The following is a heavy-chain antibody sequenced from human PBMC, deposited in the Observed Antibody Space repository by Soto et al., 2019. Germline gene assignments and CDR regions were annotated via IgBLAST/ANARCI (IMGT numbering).Heavy chain of an antibody. CDR3: ARSYGSYRLFDY. J-gene: IGHJ4*02. V-gene: IGHV1-2*02. Sequence: QVQLVQSGAEVKKPGASVKVSCKASGYTFTGYYMHWVRQAPGQGLEWMGWINPNSGGTNYAQKFQGRVTITADESTSTAYMELSSLRSEDTAVYYCARSYGSYRLFDYWGQGTLVTVSS. CDR2: INPNSGGT. CDR1: GYTFTGYY. D-gene: IGHD3-16*02.